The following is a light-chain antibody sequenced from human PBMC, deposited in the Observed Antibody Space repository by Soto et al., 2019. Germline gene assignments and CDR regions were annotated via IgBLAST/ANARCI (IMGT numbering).Light chain of an antibody. J-gene: IGKJ5*01. Sequence: SVLTQSPSTLSLSPGQRSSLSCRASQAVGGTYLAWYQHKPGQAPRLXIYGASNRAAGIPDRFGGSGSGTDFTLTISRLEPEDFAVYYCQQYGSSPQITFGQGTRLEIK. CDR2: GAS. CDR3: QQYGSSPQIT. CDR1: QAVGGTY. V-gene: IGKV3-20*01.